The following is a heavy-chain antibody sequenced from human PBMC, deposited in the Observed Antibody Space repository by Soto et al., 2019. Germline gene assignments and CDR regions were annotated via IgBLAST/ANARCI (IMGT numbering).Heavy chain of an antibody. J-gene: IGHJ5*02. D-gene: IGHD6-25*01. CDR1: GYIFTSYY. CDR3: SRERERAYWFDP. Sequence: QAQLLQSRAEARAPGASVKISCKASGYIFTSYYIHWVRQAPGQRLEYLGVAYPHAATTFVAQKFHERTTVTMEASTSTVNMELTSLTHEEKDVYYCSRERERAYWFDPWGQGNVVTVSA. CDR2: AYPHAATT. V-gene: IGHV1-46*03.